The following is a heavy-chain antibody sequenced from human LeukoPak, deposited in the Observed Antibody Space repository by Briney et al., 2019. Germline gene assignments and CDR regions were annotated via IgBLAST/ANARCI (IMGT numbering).Heavy chain of an antibody. CDR3: ARALSGSYRFDY. CDR2: VIPILGIA. V-gene: IGHV1-69*02. Sequence: SVKVSCKASGGTFSSYTISWVRQAPGQGLEWMGRVIPILGIANYAQKFQGRVTITADKSTSTAYMELSSLRSEDTAVYYCARALSGSYRFDYWGQGTLVTVSS. J-gene: IGHJ4*02. CDR1: GGTFSSYT. D-gene: IGHD1-26*01.